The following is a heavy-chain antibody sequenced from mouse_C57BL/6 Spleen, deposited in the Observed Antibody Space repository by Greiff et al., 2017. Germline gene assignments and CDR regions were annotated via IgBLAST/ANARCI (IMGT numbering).Heavy chain of an antibody. V-gene: IGHV5-6*01. Sequence: EVKLVESGGDLVKPGGSLKLSCAASGFTFSSYGMSWVRQTPDKRLEWVSTISSGGSYTYYPDSVKGRFTISRDNAKNTLYLQMSSLKSEDTAMYYCARQSGSLNYVSRGYFDVWGTGTTVTVSS. CDR1: GFTFSSYG. J-gene: IGHJ1*03. CDR3: ARQSGSLNYVSRGYFDV. D-gene: IGHD1-1*01. CDR2: ISSGGSYT.